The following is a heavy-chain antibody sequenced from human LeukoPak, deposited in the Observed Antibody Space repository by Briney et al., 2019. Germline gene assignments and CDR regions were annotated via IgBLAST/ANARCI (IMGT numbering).Heavy chain of an antibody. D-gene: IGHD4-17*01. Sequence: GGSLRLSCAASGFTFSNAWMSWVRQAPGKGLEWVGRIKSKTDGGTTDYAAPVKGRFTISRDDSKNTLYLQMISLKTEDTAVYYCTTEATVTTSPPFQHWGQGTLVTVSS. CDR1: GFTFSNAW. V-gene: IGHV3-15*01. CDR2: IKSKTDGGTT. CDR3: TTEATVTTSPPFQH. J-gene: IGHJ1*01.